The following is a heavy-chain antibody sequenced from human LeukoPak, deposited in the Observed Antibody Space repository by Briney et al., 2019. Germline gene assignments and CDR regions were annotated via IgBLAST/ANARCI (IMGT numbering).Heavy chain of an antibody. Sequence: PGGSLRLSCAASGFTFSSYEMNWVRQAPGKGLEWVSYISSSGSTIYYADSVKGRFTISRDNDKNSLYLQMNSLRAEDTAVYYCARSSSWYLFWGQETLVTVSS. D-gene: IGHD6-13*01. V-gene: IGHV3-48*03. CDR2: ISSSGSTI. CDR1: GFTFSSYE. CDR3: ARSSSWYLF. J-gene: IGHJ4*02.